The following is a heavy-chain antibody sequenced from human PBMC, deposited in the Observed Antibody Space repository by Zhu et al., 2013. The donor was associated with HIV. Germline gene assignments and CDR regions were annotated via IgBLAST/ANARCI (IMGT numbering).Heavy chain of an antibody. CDR3: AREVRCSGGSCYAWDYYYGMDV. CDR2: IIPIFGTA. Sequence: QVQLVQSGAEVKKPGSSVKVSCKASGGTFSSYAISWVRQAPGQGLEWMGGIIPIFGTANYAQKFQGRVTITADESTSTAYMELSSLRSEDTAVYYCAREVRCSGGSCYAWDYYYGMDVVGPRDHGSPSP. J-gene: IGHJ6*02. D-gene: IGHD2-15*01. CDR1: GGTFSSYA. V-gene: IGHV1-69*12.